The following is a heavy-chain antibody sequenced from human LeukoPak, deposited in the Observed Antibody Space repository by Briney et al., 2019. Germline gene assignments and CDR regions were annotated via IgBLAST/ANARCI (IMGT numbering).Heavy chain of an antibody. V-gene: IGHV3-30*03. D-gene: IGHD2-21*02. Sequence: GGSLRLSCAASGLTFSTYVMHWVRQAPGKGLEWVALISSDGNNKYYADSVKGRFAISRDNSKNTLYLQMNSLRAEDTALYYCASKWYCGGDCYYQIDFWGQGTLVTVSS. CDR2: ISSDGNNK. J-gene: IGHJ4*02. CDR3: ASKWYCGGDCYYQIDF. CDR1: GLTFSTYV.